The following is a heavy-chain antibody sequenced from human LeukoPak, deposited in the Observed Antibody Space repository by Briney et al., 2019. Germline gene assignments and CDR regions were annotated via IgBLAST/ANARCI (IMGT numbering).Heavy chain of an antibody. Sequence: ASVKVSCKASGYTFTGYYMHWVRQAPGQGLEWMGWINPNSGGTNYAQKFQGRVTMTRDTSISTAYMELSRLRSDDTAVYYCARDRCSSTSCYYLCGMDVWGQGTTVTVSS. CDR1: GYTFTGYY. CDR2: INPNSGGT. CDR3: ARDRCSSTSCYYLCGMDV. V-gene: IGHV1-2*02. J-gene: IGHJ6*02. D-gene: IGHD2-2*01.